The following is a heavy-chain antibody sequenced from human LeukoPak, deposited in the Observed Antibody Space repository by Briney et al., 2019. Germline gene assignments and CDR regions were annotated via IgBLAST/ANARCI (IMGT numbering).Heavy chain of an antibody. CDR3: ARATNYYYDSSGYAPDFDY. D-gene: IGHD3-22*01. V-gene: IGHV3-30*04. Sequence: GGSLRLSCAASGFTFSSYAMHWVRQAPGKGLVWGALISYDSSNNYHADSVKGRFTNSRDNSQNTLFLQMNSLRAEDTAVYYCARATNYYYDSSGYAPDFDYWGQGTLVTVSS. CDR1: GFTFSSYA. J-gene: IGHJ4*02. CDR2: ISYDSSNN.